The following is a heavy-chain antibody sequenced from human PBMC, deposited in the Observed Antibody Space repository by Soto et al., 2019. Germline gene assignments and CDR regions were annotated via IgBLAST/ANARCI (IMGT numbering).Heavy chain of an antibody. CDR1: GYTFTSYG. CDR3: ARDELVVVVAATITDAFDI. J-gene: IGHJ3*02. V-gene: IGHV1-18*01. CDR2: ISAYNSNT. Sequence: ASVKVSCKASGYTFTSYGISWVRQAPGQGIEWIGWISAYNSNTNYAQKLQGRVTMTTDTYTSTTYMKLRSLRSDDTAVYYCARDELVVVVAATITDAFDIWGQGTMVTVSS. D-gene: IGHD2-15*01.